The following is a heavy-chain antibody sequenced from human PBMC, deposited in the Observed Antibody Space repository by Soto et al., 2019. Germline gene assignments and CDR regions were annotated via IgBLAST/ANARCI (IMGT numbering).Heavy chain of an antibody. V-gene: IGHV4-31*03. J-gene: IGHJ6*02. CDR1: GASISIGGYF. Sequence: QVQLQESGLGLVKPSQTLSLTCTVSGASISIGGYFWSWIRQHPGKGLEWIGHIYYNGSTYYNPSLKSRLTISVDTSKNEFSLRLTSVTAADTAVYFCATDEYFGSEIDFYYYAMDVWGQGTTVTVSS. D-gene: IGHD3-10*01. CDR3: ATDEYFGSEIDFYYYAMDV. CDR2: IYYNGST.